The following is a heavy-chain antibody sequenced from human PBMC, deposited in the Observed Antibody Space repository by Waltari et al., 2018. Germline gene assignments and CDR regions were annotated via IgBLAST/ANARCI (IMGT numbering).Heavy chain of an antibody. Sequence: QVQLQESGPGLVKPSQTLSLTCTVSGGSISSGDYSWSWIRQPPGKGLEWIGYIYYSGSTYYSPSLKSRVIISLHTSKNQFSLRLTSVTAADTAVYYCARDGVDDYSQAWFDPWGQGTLVTVSS. V-gene: IGHV4-30-4*08. J-gene: IGHJ5*02. CDR1: GGSISSGDYS. D-gene: IGHD4-4*01. CDR3: ARDGVDDYSQAWFDP. CDR2: IYYSGST.